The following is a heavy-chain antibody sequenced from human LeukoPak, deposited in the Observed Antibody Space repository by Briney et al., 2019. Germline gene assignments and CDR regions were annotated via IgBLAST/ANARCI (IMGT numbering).Heavy chain of an antibody. Sequence: SETLSLTCTVSGGSISYYYWSWIRQSPGKGLDWIGYIYYSGTTNYNPALKSRVTISVDTSKNQFSLQLSSVTAADTAVYYCARDGRTTGAYDIWGQGPMVTVSS. V-gene: IGHV4-59*12. D-gene: IGHD1-1*01. CDR1: GGSISYYY. CDR3: ARDGRTTGAYDI. J-gene: IGHJ3*02. CDR2: IYYSGTT.